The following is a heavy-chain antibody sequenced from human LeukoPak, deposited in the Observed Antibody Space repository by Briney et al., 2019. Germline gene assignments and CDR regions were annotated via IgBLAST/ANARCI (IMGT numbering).Heavy chain of an antibody. J-gene: IGHJ4*02. CDR3: AKDPLWFGEPPSFFDY. V-gene: IGHV3-30*02. Sequence: PGGSLRLSCAASGFTFSSYGMHWVRQAPGKGLEWVAFIRYDGSNKYYADSVKGRFTISRDNSKNTLYLQMNSLRAEDTAVYYCAKDPLWFGEPPSFFDYWGQGTLVTVSS. CDR1: GFTFSSYG. D-gene: IGHD3-10*01. CDR2: IRYDGSNK.